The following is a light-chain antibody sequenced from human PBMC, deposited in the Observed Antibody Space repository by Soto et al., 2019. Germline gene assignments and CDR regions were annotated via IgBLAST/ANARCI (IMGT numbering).Light chain of an antibody. V-gene: IGLV2-11*01. CDR2: DVT. CDR3: CSYAGRPL. CDR1: SSDVGGYDY. Sequence: QSVLTQPRSVSGSPGQSVSISCTGTSSDVGGYDYVSWYQHHPGKAPKLVIYDVTKRPSGVPDRFSGSKSGNTASLTISGLQAEDDADYYCCSYAGRPLFGGGTKLTVL. J-gene: IGLJ2*01.